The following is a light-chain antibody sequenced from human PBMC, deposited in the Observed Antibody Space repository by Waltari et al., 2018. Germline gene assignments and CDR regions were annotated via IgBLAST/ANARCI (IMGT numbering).Light chain of an antibody. CDR1: SGHNSNT. CDR3: QTWGTAVPYV. CDR2: VKSDGSY. V-gene: IGLV4-69*01. J-gene: IGLJ1*01. Sequence: QLVLTQSPSASASLGASVKLTCTLSSGHNSNTIAWHQQQPEKGPRFLMQVKSDGSYNKGDRIPDPFSGPSSGAGRYHTFVTLQSEDNADYSCQTWGTAVPYVFGPGTNVSVL.